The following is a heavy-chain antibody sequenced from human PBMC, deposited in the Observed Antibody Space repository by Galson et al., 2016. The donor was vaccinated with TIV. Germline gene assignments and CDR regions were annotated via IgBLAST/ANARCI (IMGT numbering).Heavy chain of an antibody. D-gene: IGHD4-17*01. J-gene: IGHJ4*02. CDR2: IKQDGSDK. V-gene: IGHV3-7*01. CDR1: GFTFSNYW. Sequence: SLRLSCAASGFTFSNYWMSWVRQAPGKGLEWVANIKQDGSDKNYVDSVKGRFTISRDHTKISVLLQMSSLRAEDTAVYYCVRDWDDYGHHSAFDSWGQGTQVTVSS. CDR3: VRDWDDYGHHSAFDS.